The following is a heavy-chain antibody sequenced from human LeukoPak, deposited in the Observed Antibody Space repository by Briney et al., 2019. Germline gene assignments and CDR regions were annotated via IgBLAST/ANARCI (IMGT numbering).Heavy chain of an antibody. CDR3: ARHRYSSGWSDY. CDR2: VHHTGST. J-gene: IGHJ4*02. Sequence: SETLSLTCSVSGGSISSSYWHWFRQPPGKGLEWVGHVHHTGSTDYNPSLKSRVTISVDTSKNQFSLKLSSVTAADTAVYYCARHRYSSGWSDYWGQGTLVTVSS. D-gene: IGHD6-19*01. V-gene: IGHV4-59*08. CDR1: GGSISSSY.